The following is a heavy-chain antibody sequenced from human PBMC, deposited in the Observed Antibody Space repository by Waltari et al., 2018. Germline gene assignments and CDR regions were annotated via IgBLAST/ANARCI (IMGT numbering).Heavy chain of an antibody. CDR1: GGTFSNYA. D-gene: IGHD1-1*01. CDR2: IFPISGTS. J-gene: IGHJ6*02. V-gene: IGHV1-69*08. Sequence: QVQLVQSGAEVKKPGSSVTVSCKASGGTFSNYAISWVRQAPGQGLEWMGRIFPISGTSNYAQRFQGRVSIFADKSTSTAYMELNSLTSDDTAIYYCARGERLQKVGKNYYGMDVWGQGTTVTVSS. CDR3: ARGERLQKVGKNYYGMDV.